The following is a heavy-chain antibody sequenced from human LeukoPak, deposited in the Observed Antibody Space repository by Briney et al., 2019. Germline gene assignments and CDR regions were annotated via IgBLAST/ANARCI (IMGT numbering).Heavy chain of an antibody. V-gene: IGHV4-59*08. CDR3: ARLVDIQQTINWFDP. CDR2: IYYSGST. CDR1: GGSISSYY. J-gene: IGHJ5*02. Sequence: PSETLSLTCTVSGGSISSYYWSWIRQPPGKGLEWIGYIYYSGSTNYNPSLKSRVTISVDTSKNQFSLKLSSVTAADTAVYYCARLVDIQQTINWFDPWGQGTLVTVSS. D-gene: IGHD2-2*03.